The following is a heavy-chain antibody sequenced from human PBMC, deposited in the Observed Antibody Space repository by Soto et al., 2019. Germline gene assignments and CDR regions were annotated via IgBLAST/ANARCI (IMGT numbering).Heavy chain of an antibody. Sequence: VQLVQSGAEVKQPGASVKVSCKASGYTFTNYGVTWVRQAPGQGLEWMGWINGDIGDTHYAQDVQGKATMTTDKSTRTAYMELRRLKSADTAVYYGARHGRDYNAYTAVYNSYGMNVWGQGTTITVSS. J-gene: IGHJ6*02. CDR3: ARHGRDYNAYTAVYNSYGMNV. V-gene: IGHV1-18*01. CDR2: INGDIGDT. CDR1: GYTFTNYG. D-gene: IGHD1-26*01.